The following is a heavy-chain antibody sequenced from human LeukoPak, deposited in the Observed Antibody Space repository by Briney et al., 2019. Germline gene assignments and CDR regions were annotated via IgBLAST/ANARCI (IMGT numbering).Heavy chain of an antibody. Sequence: SETLSLTCTVSGGSISSYYWSWIRKPPGKGLEWIGYIYYSGSTNYNPSLKSRVTISVDTSKNQFSLKLSSVTAADTAVYYCAGQSGSYYFDYWGQGTLVTVSS. CDR1: GGSISSYY. D-gene: IGHD1-26*01. CDR2: IYYSGST. V-gene: IGHV4-59*08. CDR3: AGQSGSYYFDY. J-gene: IGHJ4*02.